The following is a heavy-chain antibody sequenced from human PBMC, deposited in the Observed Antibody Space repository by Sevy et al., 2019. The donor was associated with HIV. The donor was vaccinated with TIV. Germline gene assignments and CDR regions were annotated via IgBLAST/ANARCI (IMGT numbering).Heavy chain of an antibody. CDR1: GYSISSGYY. V-gene: IGHV4-38-2*01. D-gene: IGHD3-3*01. J-gene: IGHJ4*02. Sequence: SETLSLTCAVSGYSISSGYYWGWIRQPPGKGLEWIGSIYHSGSTYYNPSLKSRVTISVDTSKNQFSLKLSSVTAADTAVYYCARRYDFWSGYYTEVHHPFDYWGQGTLVTVSS. CDR2: IYHSGST. CDR3: ARRYDFWSGYYTEVHHPFDY.